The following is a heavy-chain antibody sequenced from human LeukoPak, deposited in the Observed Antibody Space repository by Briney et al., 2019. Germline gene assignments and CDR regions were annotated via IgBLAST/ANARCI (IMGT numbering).Heavy chain of an antibody. CDR2: IIPIFGTA. Sequence: SVKVSCKASGGTFSSYAISWVRQAPGQGLEWMGGIIPIFGTANYAQKFQGRVTMTRDTSTSTVYMELSSLRSEDTAVYYCARSDYGGNSAIFGYWGQGTLVTVSS. CDR1: GGTFSSYA. CDR3: ARSDYGGNSAIFGY. V-gene: IGHV1-69*05. D-gene: IGHD4-23*01. J-gene: IGHJ4*02.